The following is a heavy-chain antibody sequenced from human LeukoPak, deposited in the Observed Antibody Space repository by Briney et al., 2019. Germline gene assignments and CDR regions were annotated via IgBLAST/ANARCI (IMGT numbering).Heavy chain of an antibody. D-gene: IGHD6-13*01. CDR1: GLTFSSYA. V-gene: IGHV3-23*01. Sequence: GGSLSLSCAASGLTFSSYAMSWVRQAPGKGLEWVSAISGSGGSTYYADSVKGRFTISRDNSKNTLYLQMNTLRAEDTAVYYCANSRRYSSSSDAFDIWGQGTMVTVSS. CDR3: ANSRRYSSSSDAFDI. CDR2: ISGSGGST. J-gene: IGHJ3*02.